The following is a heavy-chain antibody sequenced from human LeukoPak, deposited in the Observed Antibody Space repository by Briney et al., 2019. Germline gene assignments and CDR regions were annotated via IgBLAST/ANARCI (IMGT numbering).Heavy chain of an antibody. Sequence: PSETLSLTCTVSGGSISRSSYYWGWIRQPPGKGLEWIGSIYYSGSTYYNPSLKSRLTISVDTSKNQFSLKLSSVTAADTAVYYCASPYYDFWSGYSNWGQGTLVTVSS. D-gene: IGHD3-3*01. CDR2: IYYSGST. V-gene: IGHV4-39*01. CDR3: ASPYYDFWSGYSN. CDR1: GGSISRSSYY. J-gene: IGHJ4*02.